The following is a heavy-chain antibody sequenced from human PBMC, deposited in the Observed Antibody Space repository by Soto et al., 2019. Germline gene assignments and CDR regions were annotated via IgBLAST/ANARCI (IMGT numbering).Heavy chain of an antibody. CDR3: ARDVGSIQLWSFDY. CDR1: GFTFSSYA. Sequence: QVQLVESGGGVVQPGRSLRLYCAASGFTFSSYAMHWVRQAPCKGLEWVAVISYDGSNKYYADSVKGRFTISRDNSKNTLYLQMNSLRAEDTAVYYCARDVGSIQLWSFDYWGQGTLGTVSS. CDR2: ISYDGSNK. V-gene: IGHV3-30-3*01. D-gene: IGHD5-18*01. J-gene: IGHJ4*02.